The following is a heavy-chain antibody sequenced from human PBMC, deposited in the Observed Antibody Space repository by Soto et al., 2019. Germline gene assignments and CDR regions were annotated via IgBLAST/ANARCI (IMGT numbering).Heavy chain of an antibody. CDR2: ISYDGSNK. D-gene: IGHD3-10*01. CDR3: AREPLLWFGDGKIHSNYYYGMDV. V-gene: IGHV3-30-3*01. CDR1: GFTFSSYA. Sequence: GGSLRLSCAASGFTFSSYAMHWVRQAPGKGLEWVAVISYDGSNKYYADSVKGRFTISRDNSKNTLYLQMNSLRAEDTAVYYCAREPLLWFGDGKIHSNYYYGMDVWGQGTTVTVSS. J-gene: IGHJ6*02.